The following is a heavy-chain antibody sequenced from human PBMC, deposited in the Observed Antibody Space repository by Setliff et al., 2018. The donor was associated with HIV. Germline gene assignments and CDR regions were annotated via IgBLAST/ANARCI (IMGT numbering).Heavy chain of an antibody. V-gene: IGHV4-61*09. CDR1: GGSISSGSYY. Sequence: PSETLSLTCTVSGGSISSGSYYWNWIRQPAGKGLEWIGHIYTSGSTNYNPSLKSRVTISVDTSKNQFSLKLSSVTAADTAVYYCARAANYGDYIIRPYYYYYMDVWGKGTTVTVS. J-gene: IGHJ6*03. D-gene: IGHD4-17*01. CDR3: ARAANYGDYIIRPYYYYYMDV. CDR2: IYTSGST.